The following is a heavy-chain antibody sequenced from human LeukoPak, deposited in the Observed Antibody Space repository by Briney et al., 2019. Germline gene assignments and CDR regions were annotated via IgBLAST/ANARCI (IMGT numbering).Heavy chain of an antibody. D-gene: IGHD6-19*01. CDR1: GFTFSSYN. J-gene: IGHJ4*02. V-gene: IGHV3-21*01. Sequence: GGSLRLSRAAWGFTFSSYNMNWVRQAPGKGLEWVSSNRSSSSYIYYADSVKGRFTISRDNAKNSLYMQMNGLRAEDTAVYFCARGIAVAGTPYFDYWGQGTLVTVSS. CDR3: ARGIAVAGTPYFDY. CDR2: NRSSSSYI.